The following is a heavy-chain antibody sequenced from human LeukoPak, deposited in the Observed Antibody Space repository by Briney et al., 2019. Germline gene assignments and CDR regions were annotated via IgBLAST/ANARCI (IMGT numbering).Heavy chain of an antibody. Sequence: SETLSLTCAVYGGSFSGYYWSWIRQPPGKGLEWIGEINHSGSTNYNPSLKSRVTISVDTSKNQFSLKLSSVTAADTAVYYCARGGRLNYYGSGSYDYWGQGTLVTVSS. CDR2: INHSGST. V-gene: IGHV4-34*01. CDR1: GGSFSGYY. D-gene: IGHD3-10*01. CDR3: ARGGRLNYYGSGSYDY. J-gene: IGHJ4*02.